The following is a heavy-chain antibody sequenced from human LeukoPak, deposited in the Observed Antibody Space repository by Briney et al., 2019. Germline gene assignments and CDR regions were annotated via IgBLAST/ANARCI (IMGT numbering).Heavy chain of an antibody. Sequence: PGGSLRLSCAAPGLTFSNYRMAWVRQAPGKGLEWVANIKQDGSEKYFVDSVKGRFTISRDNAKNSLYLQMNSLRAQDAAVYYCARDSYSLFDEWVQGTLVTVSS. J-gene: IGHJ4*02. D-gene: IGHD1-26*01. V-gene: IGHV3-7*05. CDR3: ARDSYSLFDE. CDR1: GLTFSNYR. CDR2: IKQDGSEK.